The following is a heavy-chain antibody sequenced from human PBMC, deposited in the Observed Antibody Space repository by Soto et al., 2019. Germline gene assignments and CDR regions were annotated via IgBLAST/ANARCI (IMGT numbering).Heavy chain of an antibody. J-gene: IGHJ6*02. CDR2: IWYDGSNK. Sequence: GGSLRLSCAASGFTFSSYGMHWVRQAPGKGQEREAVIWYDGSNKYYADSEKGRFTNSRDNSKNTLYLQMNSLRAEDTAVFYCARDRSGPYYYGMDVWGQGTTVTVSS. CDR3: ARDRSGPYYYGMDV. V-gene: IGHV3-33*01. CDR1: GFTFSSYG. D-gene: IGHD3-10*01.